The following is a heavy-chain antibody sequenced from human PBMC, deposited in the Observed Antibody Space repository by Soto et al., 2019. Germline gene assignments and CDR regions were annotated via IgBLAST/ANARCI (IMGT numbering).Heavy chain of an antibody. CDR3: ARAYHWNDAFDY. CDR2: INPSGGST. Sequence: ASVKVSCKAAGYTFTSYYMHWVRQAPGQGLEWMGIINPSGGSTSYAQKFQGRVTITRDTSTSTVYMDLSSLRSEDTAVYYCARAYHWNDAFDYWGQGTLVTVSS. D-gene: IGHD1-1*01. J-gene: IGHJ4*02. CDR1: GYTFTSYY. V-gene: IGHV1-46*03.